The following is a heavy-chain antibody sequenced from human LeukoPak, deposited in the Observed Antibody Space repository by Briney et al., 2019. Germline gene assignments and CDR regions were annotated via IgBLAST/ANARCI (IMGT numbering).Heavy chain of an antibody. V-gene: IGHV1-18*04. Sequence: ASVKVSCKASGYIFTSYFMHWVRQAPGQGLEWMGWISSYNGNTNYAQKLQGRVTMTTDTSTSTVYMELSSLRSEDTAIYYCARIRDGYNDAYDIWGQGTVVTVPS. CDR2: ISSYNGNT. CDR1: GYIFTSYF. J-gene: IGHJ3*02. CDR3: ARIRDGYNDAYDI. D-gene: IGHD5-24*01.